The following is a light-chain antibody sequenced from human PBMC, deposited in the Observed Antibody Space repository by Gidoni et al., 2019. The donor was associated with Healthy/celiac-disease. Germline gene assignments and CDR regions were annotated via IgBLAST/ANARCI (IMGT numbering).Light chain of an antibody. Sequence: QSALTQPASVPGSPGPSITISCTGTSSDVGGYNYVSWYQQHPGKAPKLMIYEVSNRPSGVPDRFSGSKSGNTASLTISGLQAEDEADYYCSSYTSSSTRVFGGGTKLTVL. CDR2: EVS. V-gene: IGLV2-14*01. J-gene: IGLJ2*01. CDR3: SSYTSSSTRV. CDR1: SSDVGGYNY.